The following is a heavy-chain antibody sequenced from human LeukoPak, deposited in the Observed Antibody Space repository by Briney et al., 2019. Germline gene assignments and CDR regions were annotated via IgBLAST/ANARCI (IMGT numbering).Heavy chain of an antibody. Sequence: MPSETLSLTCTVSGASISSYSWSWIRQSPGKGLEGLRNIHYSGNTNYNPSPSLRGRVTISLDMPKNQYSLNLDSVTAADTAVYDCATHDSAVMVTSAFDFWGQGTLVTVSS. CDR3: ATHDSAVMVTSAFDF. D-gene: IGHD3-22*01. J-gene: IGHJ5*01. V-gene: IGHV4-59*01. CDR2: IHYSGNT. CDR1: GASISSYS.